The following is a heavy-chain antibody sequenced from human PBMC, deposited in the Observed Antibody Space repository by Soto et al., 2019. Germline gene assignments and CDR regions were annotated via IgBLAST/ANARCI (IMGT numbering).Heavy chain of an antibody. J-gene: IGHJ4*02. CDR2: ANAGNGNT. Sequence: ASVKVSCKASGFAFTNYAMQWVRQAPGQRLEWMGWANAGNGNTKYSQKFLGRVTITRDTSASTAYMELSSLTSEDTAIYYCARGIWTMTRGAYYFDNWGQGTLVTVSS. D-gene: IGHD3-10*01. CDR3: ARGIWTMTRGAYYFDN. V-gene: IGHV1-3*01. CDR1: GFAFTNYA.